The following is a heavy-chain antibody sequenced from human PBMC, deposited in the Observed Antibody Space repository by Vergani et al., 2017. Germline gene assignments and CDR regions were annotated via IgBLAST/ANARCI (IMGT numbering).Heavy chain of an antibody. CDR3: APTGVTTGYFDY. CDR1: GGSISSGSYY. J-gene: IGHJ4*02. Sequence: QESGPGLVKPSQTLSLTCTVSGGSISSGSYYWSWIRQPAGKGLEWLALIYWDDDKRYSPSLKSRLTITKDTSKNQVVLTMTNMDPVDTATYYCAPTGVTTGYFDYWGQGTLVTVSS. V-gene: IGHV2-5*08. D-gene: IGHD2-21*02. CDR2: IYWDDDK.